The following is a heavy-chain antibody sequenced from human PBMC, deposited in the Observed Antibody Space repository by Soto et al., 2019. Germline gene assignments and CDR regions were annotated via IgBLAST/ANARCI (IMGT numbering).Heavy chain of an antibody. V-gene: IGHV1-3*01. CDR3: ARERQAVEVNYYEY. CDR1: GYTFTSHA. D-gene: IGHD6-25*01. J-gene: IGHJ4*02. CDR2: INPGNGQA. Sequence: QVKLVQSGAEVKKPGASVTISCKASGYTFTSHAIHWVRQAPGQRLEWMGWINPGNGQAEYSQKFQGSVTITRDTAASTAYMEVSTMTYEETAVYFCARERQAVEVNYYEYWGQGTLVTVSA.